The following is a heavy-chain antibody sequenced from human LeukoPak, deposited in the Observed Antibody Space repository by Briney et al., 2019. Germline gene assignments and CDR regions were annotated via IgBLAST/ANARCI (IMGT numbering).Heavy chain of an antibody. CDR3: ARVSRTVWFGELLFDY. J-gene: IGHJ4*02. CDR2: FDPEDGET. D-gene: IGHD3-10*01. V-gene: IGHV1-24*01. Sequence: ASVKVSCKVSGYTLTELSMHWVRQAPGKGLEWMGGFDPEDGETIYAQKFQGRVTMTEDTSTDTAYMELSSLRSEDTAVYYCARVSRTVWFGELLFDYWGQGTLVTVSS. CDR1: GYTLTELS.